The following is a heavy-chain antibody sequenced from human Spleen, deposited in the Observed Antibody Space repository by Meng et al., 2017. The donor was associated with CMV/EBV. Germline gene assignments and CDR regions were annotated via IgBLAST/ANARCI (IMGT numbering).Heavy chain of an antibody. Sequence: GESLKISCAASGFTFSSYAMHWVRQAPGKGLEWVAVISYDGSNKYYADSVKGRFTISRDNSKNTLYLQMNSLRAEDTAVYYCARCLGSSSWYTLDYYGMDVWGQGTTVTVS. CDR1: GFTFSSYA. V-gene: IGHV3-30-3*01. CDR3: ARCLGSSSWYTLDYYGMDV. CDR2: ISYDGSNK. J-gene: IGHJ6*02. D-gene: IGHD6-13*01.